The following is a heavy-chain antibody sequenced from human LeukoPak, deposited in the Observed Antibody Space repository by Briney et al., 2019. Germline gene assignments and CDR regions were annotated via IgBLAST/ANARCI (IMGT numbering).Heavy chain of an antibody. D-gene: IGHD5-18*01. J-gene: IGHJ4*02. CDR1: GGTFSSYA. CDR3: ARGSGYSYGQNFDY. V-gene: IGHV1-69*13. Sequence: ASVKVSCKASGGTFSSYAISWVRQAPGQGLEWMGGIIPIFGTSNYAQKFQGRVTITADESTSTAYMELSSLRSEDTAVYYCARGSGYSYGQNFDYWGQGTLVTVSS. CDR2: IIPIFGTS.